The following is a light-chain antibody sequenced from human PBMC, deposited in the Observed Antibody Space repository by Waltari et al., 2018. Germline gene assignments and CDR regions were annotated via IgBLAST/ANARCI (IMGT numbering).Light chain of an antibody. J-gene: IGLJ1*01. CDR2: DHT. CDR3: KSYNISLQGFYV. Sequence: QSVLTQPPSLSGATGQTFTTSCTGSSSNIGAGYGVQWSQQSPGTAPKLLIYDHTKHPAGVPGRFTGDESRTSTAIATTGSGGGDETDYSCKSYNISLQGFYVYGTETNDT. CDR1: SSNIGAGYG. V-gene: IGLV1-40*01.